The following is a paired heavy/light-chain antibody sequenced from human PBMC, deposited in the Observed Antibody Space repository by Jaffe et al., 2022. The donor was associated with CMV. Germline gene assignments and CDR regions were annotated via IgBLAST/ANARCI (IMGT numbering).Light chain of an antibody. J-gene: IGKJ2*01. CDR2: KVS. CDR1: QSLLHSDGNTY. Sequence: DVVMTQSPLSLPVTLGQPASISCRSSQSLLHSDGNTYLDWLLQRPGQSPRRLIYKVSNRDSGVPDRFSGSGSGTDFTLKISRVEAEDVGVYYCLQGTHWPPYTFGQGTKLEIK. CDR3: LQGTHWPPYT. V-gene: IGKV2-30*02.
Heavy chain of an antibody. J-gene: IGHJ4*02. CDR2: ISWDGTNK. CDR3: TRIDY. V-gene: IGHV3-30*03. Sequence: QVQLVESGGGVVQPGRSLRLSCVASGFSFTTYGMHWVRQAPGKGLEWVAVISWDGTNKNYADSVKGRFTVSRDNSKNTLYLQMNSLSAEDTAFYYCTRIDYWGRGTLVTVSS. CDR1: GFSFTTYG.